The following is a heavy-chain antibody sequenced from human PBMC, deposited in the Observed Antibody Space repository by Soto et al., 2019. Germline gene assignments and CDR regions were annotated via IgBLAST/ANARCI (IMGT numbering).Heavy chain of an antibody. D-gene: IGHD2-15*01. Sequence: SETLSLTCTVSGGSISSSSYYWGWIRQPPGKGLEWIGSIYYSGSTYYNPSLKSRVTISVDTSKNQFSLKLSSVTAADTAVYYCARSAGYCSGGSCHYYYYYGMDVWGQGTTVTVSS. J-gene: IGHJ6*02. CDR3: ARSAGYCSGGSCHYYYYYGMDV. CDR2: IYYSGST. CDR1: GGSISSSSYY. V-gene: IGHV4-39*01.